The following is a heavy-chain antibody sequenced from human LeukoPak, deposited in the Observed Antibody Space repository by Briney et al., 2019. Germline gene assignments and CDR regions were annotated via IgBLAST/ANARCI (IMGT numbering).Heavy chain of an antibody. CDR3: ARDFGGYEDY. D-gene: IGHD5-12*01. Sequence: GGSLRLSCAASGFTFSDSYMTWIRQAPGKGLEWISYISTSGGTTYYADSLKGRLTISRDNAKNSLYLQMNSLRVEDTAVYYCARDFGGYEDYWGQGTLVTASS. V-gene: IGHV3-11*01. J-gene: IGHJ4*02. CDR2: ISTSGGTT. CDR1: GFTFSDSY.